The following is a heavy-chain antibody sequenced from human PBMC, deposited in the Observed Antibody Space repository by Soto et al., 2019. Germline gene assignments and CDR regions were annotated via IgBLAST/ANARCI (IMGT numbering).Heavy chain of an antibody. J-gene: IGHJ3*02. V-gene: IGHV1-69*13. CDR1: GGTFSSYA. Sequence: SVKVSCKASGGTFSSYAISWVRQAPGQGLEWMGGIIPIFGTANYAQKFQGRVTVTADESTSTAYMELSSLRSEDTAVYYCARDSGPQLWPYDAFDIWGQGTMVTVSS. CDR2: IIPIFGTA. CDR3: ARDSGPQLWPYDAFDI. D-gene: IGHD5-18*01.